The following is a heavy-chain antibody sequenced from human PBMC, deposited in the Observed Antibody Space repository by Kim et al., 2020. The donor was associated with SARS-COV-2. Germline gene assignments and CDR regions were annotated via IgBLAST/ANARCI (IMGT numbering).Heavy chain of an antibody. Sequence: KRQVTISVETSKNQFALKLSSVTAADTAVYYCARDQGDAGDYYDGMDVWGQGTTVTVSS. V-gene: IGHV4-39*06. CDR3: ARDQGDAGDYYDGMDV. J-gene: IGHJ6*02. D-gene: IGHD1-26*01.